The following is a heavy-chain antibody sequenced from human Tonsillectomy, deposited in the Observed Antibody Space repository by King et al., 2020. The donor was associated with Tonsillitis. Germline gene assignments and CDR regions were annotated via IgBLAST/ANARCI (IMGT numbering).Heavy chain of an antibody. V-gene: IGHV3-33*08. J-gene: IGHJ3*02. D-gene: IGHD3-10*01. CDR1: GFTFSIYG. CDR2: IWYDGSNK. CDR3: ARGPGSGTHLSAFDI. Sequence: VQLVESGGGLVQPGGSLRLSCEASGFTFSIYGMHWVRQAPGKGLEWVAIIWYDGSNKYSADSVKGRFTISRDNAKDTLYLQMDSLRAEETAVYYCARGPGSGTHLSAFDIWGQGTVVTVSS.